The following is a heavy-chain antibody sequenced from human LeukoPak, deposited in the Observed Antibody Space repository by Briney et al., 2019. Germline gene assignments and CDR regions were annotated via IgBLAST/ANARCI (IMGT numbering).Heavy chain of an antibody. V-gene: IGHV4-4*07. J-gene: IGHJ5*02. CDR1: GGSFSGYY. CDR3: AREVPRGQLLNDP. CDR2: IYTSGST. Sequence: SETLSLTCAVYGGSFSGYYWSWIRQPAGKGLEWIGRIYTSGSTNYNPSLKSRVTMSVDTSKNQFSLKLSSVTAADTAVYYCAREVPRGQLLNDPWGQGTLVTVSS. D-gene: IGHD2-2*01.